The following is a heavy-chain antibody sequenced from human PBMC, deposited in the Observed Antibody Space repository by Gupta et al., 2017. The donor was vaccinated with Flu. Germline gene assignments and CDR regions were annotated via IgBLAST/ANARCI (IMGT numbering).Heavy chain of an antibody. CDR2: VSYSGST. Sequence: QVQLQESGPGLVKPSETLSITCTASGSSISSYWWNWIRQPPGKGLEWIGYVSYSGSTHYNPSLKSRVTITVDTSKDQFSLKLRSVTAADTAVYYCARDSRFGEFLFDYWGQGTLVTVPS. CDR1: GSSISSYW. J-gene: IGHJ4*02. CDR3: ARDSRFGEFLFDY. V-gene: IGHV4-59*01. D-gene: IGHD3-10*01.